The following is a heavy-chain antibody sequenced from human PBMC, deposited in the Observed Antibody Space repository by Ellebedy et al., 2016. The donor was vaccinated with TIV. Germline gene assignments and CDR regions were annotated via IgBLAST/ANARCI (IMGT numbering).Heavy chain of an antibody. CDR2: IYYSGRT. Sequence: MPSETLSLTCTVSGGSISSGDYYWSWIRQPPGKGLEWIGYIYYSGRTYYNPSLKSRVIISVDMSKNQFSLRLSSVTAADTAGYYCARVAYGDYWWIDPWGQGTLVTVSS. CDR3: ARVAYGDYWWIDP. J-gene: IGHJ5*02. V-gene: IGHV4-30-4*01. D-gene: IGHD4-17*01. CDR1: GGSISSGDYY.